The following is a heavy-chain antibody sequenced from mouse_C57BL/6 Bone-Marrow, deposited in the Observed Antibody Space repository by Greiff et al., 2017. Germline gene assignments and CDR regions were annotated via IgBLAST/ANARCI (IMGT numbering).Heavy chain of an antibody. Sequence: VHLVESGAELMKPGASVKISCKATGYTFSSYWIEWVKQRPGHGLEWIGELLPGSGSTNYNEKFKGKATFTADTSSNTAYMQLSSLTSEGSAVYDCARGELITTGDYAMGYWGRGTSGTVSS. V-gene: IGHV1-9*01. CDR2: LLPGSGST. J-gene: IGHJ4*01. CDR1: GYTFSSYW. CDR3: ARGELITTGDYAMGY. D-gene: IGHD2-4*01.